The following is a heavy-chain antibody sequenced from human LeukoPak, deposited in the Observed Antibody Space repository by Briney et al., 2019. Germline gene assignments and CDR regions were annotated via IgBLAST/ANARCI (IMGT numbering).Heavy chain of an antibody. V-gene: IGHV4-59*08. CDR1: GGSISSYY. J-gene: IGHJ5*02. CDR2: IYYSGST. D-gene: IGHD2-2*01. Sequence: SETLSLTCTVSGGSISSYYWSWIRQPPGKGLEWIGYIYYSGSTNYNPSLKSRVTISVDTSKNQFSLKLSSVTAADTAVYYCARQFTGYCSSTSCPYNWFDPWGQGTLVTVSS. CDR3: ARQFTGYCSSTSCPYNWFDP.